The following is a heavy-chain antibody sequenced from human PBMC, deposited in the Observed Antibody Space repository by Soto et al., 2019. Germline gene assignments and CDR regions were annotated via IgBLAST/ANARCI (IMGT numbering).Heavy chain of an antibody. V-gene: IGHV1-2*04. J-gene: IGHJ4*02. CDR1: GYTFTGYY. CDR2: INPNSSGT. Sequence: ASVKVSCKASGYTFTGYYMHWVRQAPGQGLEWMGWINPNSSGTNYAQKFQGWVTMTRDTSISTAYMELSRLRSDDTAVYYCARGIAVAGTVDFDYWGQGTLVTVSS. CDR3: ARGIAVAGTVDFDY. D-gene: IGHD6-19*01.